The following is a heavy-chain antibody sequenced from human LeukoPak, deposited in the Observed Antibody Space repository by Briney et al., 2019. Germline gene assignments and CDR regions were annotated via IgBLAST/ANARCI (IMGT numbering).Heavy chain of an antibody. V-gene: IGHV4-61*02. CDR2: IYTSGST. D-gene: IGHD5-12*01. CDR3: ARDGSGYDFYFDY. J-gene: IGHJ4*02. Sequence: SETLSLTCTVSGGSISSGSYYWSWTRQPAGKGLEWIGRIYTSGSTNYNPSLKSRVTISVDTSKNQFSLKLSSVTAADTAVYYCARDGSGYDFYFDYWGQGTLVTVSS. CDR1: GGSISSGSYY.